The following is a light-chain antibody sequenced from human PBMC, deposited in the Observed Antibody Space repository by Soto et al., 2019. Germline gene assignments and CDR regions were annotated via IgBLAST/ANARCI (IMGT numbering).Light chain of an antibody. CDR3: SSYASTIRV. Sequence: QSALTQPPSSSGSPGQSVTISCIGTSSDVGGYNYVSWYQQLPGKAPTLMIYEVSKRPSGVPDRFSGSKSGNTASLTVSGLHAEDEAEYYCSSYASTIRVFGGGTQLTAL. J-gene: IGLJ2*01. CDR2: EVS. CDR1: SSDVGGYNY. V-gene: IGLV2-8*01.